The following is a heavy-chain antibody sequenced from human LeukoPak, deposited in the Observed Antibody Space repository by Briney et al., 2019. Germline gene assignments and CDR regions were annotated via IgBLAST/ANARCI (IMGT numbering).Heavy chain of an antibody. D-gene: IGHD3-22*01. CDR1: GFTFSSYW. CDR2: IKQDGSEK. J-gene: IGHJ4*02. CDR3: ARGPRYYYDSSGYTKY. V-gene: IGHV3-7*04. Sequence: GGSLRLSXAASGFTFSSYWMSWVRQAPGKGLDWVANIKQDGSEKYYVDSVKGRFTISRDNAKNSLYLQMNSLRAEDTAVYYCARGPRYYYDSSGYTKYWGQGTLVTVSS.